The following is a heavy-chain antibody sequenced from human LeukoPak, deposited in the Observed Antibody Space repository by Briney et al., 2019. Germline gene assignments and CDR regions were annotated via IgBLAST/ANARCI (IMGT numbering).Heavy chain of an antibody. CDR2: ISGSGEST. CDR1: GFTVSSNY. Sequence: GGSLRLSCAASGFTVSSNYMSWVRQAPGKGLEWASSISGSGESTYYADSVKGRFTISRDNSKNTLYLQMNSLRVEDTAVYYCAKDRGIISDYWGQGTLVTVSS. J-gene: IGHJ4*02. D-gene: IGHD3-10*01. V-gene: IGHV3-23*01. CDR3: AKDRGIISDY.